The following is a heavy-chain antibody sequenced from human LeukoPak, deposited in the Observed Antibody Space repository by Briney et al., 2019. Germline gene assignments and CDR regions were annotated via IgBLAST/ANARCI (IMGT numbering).Heavy chain of an antibody. CDR3: VRDTAADLRGGNDY. CDR1: GFTFADLA. D-gene: IGHD6-13*01. Sequence: AGSLRLSCEASGFTFADLAMAWVRQAPGQRPDPPSAINWNGGRTGCGDSVKGRFTISGDNAKNSLYLQMNSLRVEDTALYHCVRDTAADLRGGNDYWGQGILVTVSS. CDR2: INWNGGRT. V-gene: IGHV3-20*01. J-gene: IGHJ4*02.